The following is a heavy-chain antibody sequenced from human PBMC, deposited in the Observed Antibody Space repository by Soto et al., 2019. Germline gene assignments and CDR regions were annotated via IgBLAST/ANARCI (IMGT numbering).Heavy chain of an antibody. D-gene: IGHD3-10*01. CDR3: ARNARSSGSTSGHWFDA. Sequence: SECLSLPCTVAGASISSGGYYRSWIPQHPGKGMERTGYIYYTGSTNYNPSLKSPLTISVDTANKHISLQLTSVTATDPPLYYCARNARSSGSTSGHWFDAWGHGT. J-gene: IGHJ5*01. CDR1: GASISSGGYY. V-gene: IGHV4-61*03. CDR2: IYYTGST.